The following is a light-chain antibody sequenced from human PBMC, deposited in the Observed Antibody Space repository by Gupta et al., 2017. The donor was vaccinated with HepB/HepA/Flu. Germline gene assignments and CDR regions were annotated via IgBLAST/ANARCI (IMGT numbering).Light chain of an antibody. CDR2: EVS. CDR3: STYVGSNNHV. CDR1: SSDVGGYNY. J-gene: IGLJ1*01. Sequence: SALTQPPSASGSPGQSVTISCTGTSSDVGGYNYVSWYQQYPGKAPKLMIYEVSKRPSGVTDRFSGSKSGNTASLTVSGLQAEDEADYYCSTYVGSNNHVFGTGTKVTVL. V-gene: IGLV2-8*01.